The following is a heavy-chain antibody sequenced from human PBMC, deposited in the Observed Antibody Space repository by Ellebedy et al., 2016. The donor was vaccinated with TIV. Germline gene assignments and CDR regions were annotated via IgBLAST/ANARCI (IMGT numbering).Heavy chain of an antibody. V-gene: IGHV1-18*01. Sequence: ASVKVSXXASGYTFTSYGISWVRQAPGQGLEWMGWISAYNGNTNYAQKLQGRVTMTTDTSTSTAYMELRSLRSDDTAVYYCARDMGSGSYYNAGSTDFDYWGQGTLVTVSS. CDR3: ARDMGSGSYYNAGSTDFDY. CDR2: ISAYNGNT. D-gene: IGHD3-10*01. J-gene: IGHJ4*02. CDR1: GYTFTSYG.